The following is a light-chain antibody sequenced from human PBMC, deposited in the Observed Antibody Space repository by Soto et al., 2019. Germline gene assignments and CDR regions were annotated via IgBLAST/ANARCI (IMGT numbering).Light chain of an antibody. J-gene: IGKJ1*01. Sequence: EIVLTQSPGTLSLSPGERATLSCRASQSVSSNYLAWYQQKPGQAPRLLIYGASSRATGIPDRFSGSGSGTDFTLSISRLEPEDCAVYYCQQYGSSPRKFGEGTRWIA. V-gene: IGKV3-20*01. CDR3: QQYGSSPRK. CDR1: QSVSSNY. CDR2: GAS.